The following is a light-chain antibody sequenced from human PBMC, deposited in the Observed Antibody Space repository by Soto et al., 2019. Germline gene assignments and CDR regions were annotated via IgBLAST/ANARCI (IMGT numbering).Light chain of an antibody. V-gene: IGKV3-20*01. J-gene: IGKJ5*01. CDR3: QQYGSSPLIT. CDR1: QIVTKNN. CDR2: GAS. Sequence: EIVLTQSPGSLSLAPGERAPLSGRAGQIVTKNNLNWYQQKPGQAPRLLIYGASSRATGIPDRFSGSGSGTDFTLTISRLEPEDFAVYYCQQYGSSPLITFGQGTRLEIK.